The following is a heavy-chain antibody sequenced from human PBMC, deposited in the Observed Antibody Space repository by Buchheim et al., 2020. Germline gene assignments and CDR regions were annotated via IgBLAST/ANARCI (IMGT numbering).Heavy chain of an antibody. V-gene: IGHV3-33*05. CDR3: ARDACRGGSCYYFDY. Sequence: QVQLVESGGGVVLPGRSLRLSCAVSGFTFSSYGLHWVRQAPGKGLEWVASISYDGSNKDSADSVKGRFTISRDNSKNKLYLQMDSLRAEDTSVYYCARDACRGGSCYYFDYWGQGTL. CDR2: ISYDGSNK. CDR1: GFTFSSYG. D-gene: IGHD2-15*01. J-gene: IGHJ4*02.